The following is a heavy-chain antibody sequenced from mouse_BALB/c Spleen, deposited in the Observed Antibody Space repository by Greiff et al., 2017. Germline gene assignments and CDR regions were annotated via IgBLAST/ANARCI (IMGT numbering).Heavy chain of an antibody. J-gene: IGHJ3*01. D-gene: IGHD4-1*01. CDR3: TRAELGPAWFAY. CDR1: GFTFSSYT. Sequence: EVMLVESGGGLVKPGGSLKLSCAASGFTFSSYTMSWVRQTPEKRLEWVATISSGGSYTYYPDSVKGRFTISRDNAKNTLYLQMSSLKSEDTAMYYCTRAELGPAWFAYWGQGTLVTVSA. CDR2: ISSGGSYT. V-gene: IGHV5-6-4*01.